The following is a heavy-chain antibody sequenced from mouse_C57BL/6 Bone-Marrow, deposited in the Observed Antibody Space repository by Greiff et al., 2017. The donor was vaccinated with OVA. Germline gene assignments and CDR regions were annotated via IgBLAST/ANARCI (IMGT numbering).Heavy chain of an antibody. CDR1: GYTFTSYW. J-gene: IGHJ2*01. CDR2: IDPSDSYT. CDR3: ARGGGYFDY. Sequence: VQLQQPGAELVMPGASVKLSCKASGYTFTSYWMHWVKQRPGQGLEWIGEIDPSDSYTNYNQKFKGKSTLTVDKSSSTAYMQLSSLTSEDSAVNYCARGGGYFDYWGQGTTLTVSS. V-gene: IGHV1-69*01.